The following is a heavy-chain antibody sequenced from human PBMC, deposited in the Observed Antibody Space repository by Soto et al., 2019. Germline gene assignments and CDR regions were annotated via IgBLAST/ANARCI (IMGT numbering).Heavy chain of an antibody. CDR3: AKDRQGSGPDFDL. D-gene: IGHD3-10*01. CDR2: ISGSGGT. J-gene: IGHJ2*01. V-gene: IGHV3-23*01. CDR1: GFTFLNYD. Sequence: EVQLLESGGDLVQPGGSLRLSCVASGFTFLNYDMHWVRQAPGKGLEWVAGISGSGGTFDANSVRGRFTISKDDSKNTLYLQMNSLRVEDTALYYCAKDRQGSGPDFDLWGRGILVTVSS.